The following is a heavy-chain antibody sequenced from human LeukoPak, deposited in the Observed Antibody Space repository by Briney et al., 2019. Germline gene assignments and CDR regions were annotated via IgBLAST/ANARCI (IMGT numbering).Heavy chain of an antibody. Sequence: PGVSLRLSCAASGFTFSSYGMHWVRQAPGKGLEWVAFIRYDGSNKYYADSVKGRFTISRDNSKNTLYLQMNSLRAEDTAVYYCARRSYDHQKTNYYYYYYMDVWGKGTTVTISS. J-gene: IGHJ6*03. V-gene: IGHV3-30*02. CDR2: IRYDGSNK. D-gene: IGHD3-3*01. CDR3: ARRSYDHQKTNYYYYYYMDV. CDR1: GFTFSSYG.